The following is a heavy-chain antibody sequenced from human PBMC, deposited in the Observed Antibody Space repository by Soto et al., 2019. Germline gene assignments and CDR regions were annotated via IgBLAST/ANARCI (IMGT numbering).Heavy chain of an antibody. CDR2: IKQDGSEK. Sequence: SGFTFSSYWMSWVHQAPGKGLEWVANIKQDGSEKYYVDSVKGRFTISRDNAKNSLYLQMNSLRAEDTAVYYCARGSPGRGYFYYYGMDVWGQGTTVTVYS. V-gene: IGHV3-7*01. CDR1: GFTFSSYW. J-gene: IGHJ6*02. CDR3: ARGSPGRGYFYYYGMDV. D-gene: IGHD3-22*01.